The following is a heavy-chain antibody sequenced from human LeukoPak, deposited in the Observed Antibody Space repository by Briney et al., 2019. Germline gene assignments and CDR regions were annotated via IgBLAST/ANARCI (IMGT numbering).Heavy chain of an antibody. J-gene: IGHJ6*03. V-gene: IGHV1-2*02. CDR3: ARGAEYYYYMDV. CDR2: INPNSGGT. CDR1: GYTFTGYY. Sequence: ASVKVSCKASGYTFTGYYMYWVRQAPGQGLEWMGWINPNSGGTNYAQKFQGRVTMTRDTSIRIAYMELSRLRFDDTAVYYCARGAEYYYYMDVWGKGTTVTISS.